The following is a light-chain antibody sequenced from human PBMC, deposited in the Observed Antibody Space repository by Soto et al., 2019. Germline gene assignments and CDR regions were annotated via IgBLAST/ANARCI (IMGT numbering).Light chain of an antibody. Sequence: QSVLTQPPSASGTPGQSFTISGSGSSSNIGSNYVYWYQQLPGTAPKLLMYSNNQRPSGVPDRFSGSKSGTSVSLAISGLRSEDEADYYCAAWDDSLSGRVFGGGTKVTVL. CDR1: SSNIGSNY. CDR2: SNN. J-gene: IGLJ3*02. CDR3: AAWDDSLSGRV. V-gene: IGLV1-47*02.